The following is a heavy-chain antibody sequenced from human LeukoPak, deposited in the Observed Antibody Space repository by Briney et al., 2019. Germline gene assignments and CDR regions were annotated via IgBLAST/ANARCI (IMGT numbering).Heavy chain of an antibody. CDR3: ARSQHDYSSSVTWFDP. V-gene: IGHV4-39*01. D-gene: IGHD6-6*01. CDR2: IYYSGST. CDR1: GGSMSRSSYF. J-gene: IGHJ5*02. Sequence: PSETLSLTCTVSGGSMSRSSYFWGWIRQPPGRGLEWIGSIYYSGSTYYNPSLKSRVTMSVDTSKNQFSLKLSSVTAADTAVYYCARSQHDYSSSVTWFDPWGQGSLVTVSS.